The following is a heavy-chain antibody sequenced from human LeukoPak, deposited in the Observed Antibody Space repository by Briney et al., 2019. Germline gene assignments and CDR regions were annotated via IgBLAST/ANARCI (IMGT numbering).Heavy chain of an antibody. J-gene: IGHJ6*03. V-gene: IGHV4-59*12. D-gene: IGHD3-16*01. Sequence: SSETLSLTCTVSGDSFSYFYWSGVRQAPGKGLEWSGYIYNSGSTNYNPSLKTRVTISLDTSKNQFTLKLTSLPAADTAVYQCARVGGDLAALMDVWGKGNTVTVSS. CDR1: GDSFSYFY. CDR3: ARVGGDLAALMDV. CDR2: IYNSGST.